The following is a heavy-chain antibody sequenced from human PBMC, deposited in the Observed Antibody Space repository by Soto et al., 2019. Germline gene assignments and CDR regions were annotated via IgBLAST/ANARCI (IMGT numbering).Heavy chain of an antibody. CDR2: IYHSGST. V-gene: IGHV4-4*02. CDR1: GGSISSSYW. Sequence: QVQLQESGPGLVKPSGTLSLTCAVSGGSISSSYWWSWVRQPPGKGLEWIGEIYHSGSTNYNPSLQSRDTISVDKSTNQFSLKLSPVTAADTAVYYCARRRITMIVVVFDAFDIWGQGTMVTVSS. J-gene: IGHJ3*02. CDR3: ARRRITMIVVVFDAFDI. D-gene: IGHD3-22*01.